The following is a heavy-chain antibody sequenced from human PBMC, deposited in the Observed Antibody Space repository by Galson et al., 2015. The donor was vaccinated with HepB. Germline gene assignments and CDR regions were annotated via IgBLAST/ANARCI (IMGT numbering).Heavy chain of an antibody. Sequence: SVKVSCKASGYTFTSYAMNWVRQAPGQGLEWMGWINTNTGNPTYAQGFTGRFVFSLDTSASTAYLQISSLKAEDTAVYYCASPADHSSSWYGYWGQGTLVTVSS. CDR1: GYTFTSYA. CDR2: INTNTGNP. J-gene: IGHJ4*02. V-gene: IGHV7-4-1*02. CDR3: ASPADHSSSWYGY. D-gene: IGHD6-13*01.